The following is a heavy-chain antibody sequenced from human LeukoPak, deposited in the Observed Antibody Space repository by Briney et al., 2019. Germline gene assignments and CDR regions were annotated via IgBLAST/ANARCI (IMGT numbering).Heavy chain of an antibody. J-gene: IGHJ4*02. V-gene: IGHV3-23*01. Sequence: PGGSLRLSCAASGFTFSSHAMSWVRQAPGRGLEWVSSIDISGSNAYYADSVKGRFTISRDNSRYTLYLQMDSLRAEDSAIYYCAKELRPNDYWGQGTLVTVSS. CDR1: GFTFSSHA. D-gene: IGHD4-17*01. CDR3: AKELRPNDY. CDR2: IDISGSNA.